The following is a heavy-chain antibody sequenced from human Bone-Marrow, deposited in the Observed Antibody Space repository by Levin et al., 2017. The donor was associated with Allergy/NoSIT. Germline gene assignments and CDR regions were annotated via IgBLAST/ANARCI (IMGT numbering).Heavy chain of an antibody. CDR2: IYYSGNT. CDR1: GGSITSGDYH. CDR3: ARTRHCDKAFCYSVGGENPFDY. D-gene: IGHD2-2*02. J-gene: IGHJ4*02. V-gene: IGHV4-30-4*01. Sequence: SQTLSLTCNVSGGSITSGDYHWTWIRQTPGKGLQWIGYIYYSGNTYYNPSLRSRVVISRDTSKNQFSLRLKSVTAADTGVYYCARTRHCDKAFCYSVGGENPFDYWGQGNLVTVSS.